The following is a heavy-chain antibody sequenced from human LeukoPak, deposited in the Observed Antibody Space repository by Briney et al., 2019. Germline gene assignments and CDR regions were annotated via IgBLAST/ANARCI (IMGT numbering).Heavy chain of an antibody. CDR2: IYTSGST. Sequence: SETLSLTCTVSGGSISSGSYYWSWIRQPAGKGLEWIGRIYTSGSTNYNPSLKSRVTISVDTSKNQFSLKLSSVTAADTAVYYCASTLGYCSSTSCLRDYWGQGTLVTVSS. J-gene: IGHJ4*02. CDR3: ASTLGYCSSTSCLRDY. CDR1: GGSISSGSYY. D-gene: IGHD2-2*01. V-gene: IGHV4-61*02.